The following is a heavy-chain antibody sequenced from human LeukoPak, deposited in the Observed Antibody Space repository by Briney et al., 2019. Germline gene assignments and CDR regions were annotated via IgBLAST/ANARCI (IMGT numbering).Heavy chain of an antibody. Sequence: PGRSLRLPCAASGFTFDDYAMHWVRQAPGKGLEWVSGISWNSGSIGYADSVKGRFTISRDNAKNSLYLQMNSLRAEDTALYYCAKERKLAYYGMDVWGQGTTVTVSS. CDR3: AKERKLAYYGMDV. CDR2: ISWNSGSI. J-gene: IGHJ6*02. V-gene: IGHV3-9*01. CDR1: GFTFDDYA.